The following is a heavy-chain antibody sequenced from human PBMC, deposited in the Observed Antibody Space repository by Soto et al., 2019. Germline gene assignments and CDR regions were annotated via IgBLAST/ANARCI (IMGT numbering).Heavy chain of an antibody. J-gene: IGHJ4*02. CDR3: ARDSPPPRE. CDR2: ISPYNGNT. CDR1: GYTFTSYG. V-gene: IGHV1-18*01. Sequence: QVQLVQSGAEVKKPGASVKVSCKASGYTFTSYGISWVRQAPGQGLGWMGWISPYNGNTNDAQMFQGRVTMTTDTSPSTAYMELRSLRSDDTAVNFCARDSPPPREWGQGPLVTVSS.